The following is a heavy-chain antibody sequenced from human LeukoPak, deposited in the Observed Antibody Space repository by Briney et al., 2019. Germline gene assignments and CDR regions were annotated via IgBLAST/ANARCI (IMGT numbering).Heavy chain of an antibody. D-gene: IGHD6-19*01. CDR2: IYYSGST. V-gene: IGHV4-59*08. CDR1: GGSISNYY. J-gene: IGHJ5*02. Sequence: SETLSLTCTVSGGSISNYYWSWIRQPPGKGLEWIGYIYYSGSTNYNPSLKGRVTISVDTSKNQFSLKLSSVTAADTAVYYCARRVAARGNWFDPWGQGTLVTVSS. CDR3: ARRVAARGNWFDP.